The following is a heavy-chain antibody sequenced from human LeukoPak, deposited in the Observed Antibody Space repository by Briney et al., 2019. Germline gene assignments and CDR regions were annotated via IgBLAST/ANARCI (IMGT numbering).Heavy chain of an antibody. CDR3: VRDTTGDSCYPPSDGFDI. CDR2: VYYGGTA. J-gene: IGHJ3*02. Sequence: SETLSLTCTVSGGSVISYYWCWVWHCPRQGLGWICYVYYGGTASYTTYPKSRVSLSISGSKPQFPFTLFFVTLAATAIDYCVRDTTGDSCYPPSDGFDIWGQGTKVTVSS. CDR1: GGSVISYY. D-gene: IGHD2-15*01. V-gene: IGHV4-59*02.